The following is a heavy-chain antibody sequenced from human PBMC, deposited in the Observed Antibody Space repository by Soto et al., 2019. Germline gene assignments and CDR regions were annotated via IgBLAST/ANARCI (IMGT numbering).Heavy chain of an antibody. D-gene: IGHD1-26*01. CDR2: IYYSGTT. V-gene: IGHV4-28*01. CDR1: GYSINSSNW. J-gene: IGHJ4*02. CDR3: ARREIQGPIDY. Sequence: QVQLQESGPGLVKPSDTLSLTCAVSGYSINSSNWWGWIRQPPGKGLEWIGYIYYSGTTYYNPSLKGRVTMSGDTSKDQFSLKLTSVTAVDTAVYYCARREIQGPIDYWGQGTLVTVSS.